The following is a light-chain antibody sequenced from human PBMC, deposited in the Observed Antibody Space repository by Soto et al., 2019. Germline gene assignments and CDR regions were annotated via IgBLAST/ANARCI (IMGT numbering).Light chain of an antibody. V-gene: IGKV1-39*01. CDR3: QQSYSSRT. CDR1: QNIANY. J-gene: IGKJ1*01. CDR2: AAS. Sequence: DIQMTQSPSSPSASVVDRVTIAFRASQNIANYLNWYQQKSGRAPKLLVFAASSLQSGVPSRFSGSGFGTDFTLTISSLQVEDIATYYCQQSYSSRTFGQGTKVDIK.